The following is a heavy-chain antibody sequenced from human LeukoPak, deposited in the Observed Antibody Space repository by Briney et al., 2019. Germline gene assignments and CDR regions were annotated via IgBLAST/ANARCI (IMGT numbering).Heavy chain of an antibody. CDR2: IYYSGST. Sequence: SETLSLTCTVSGGSISSYYWSRIRQPPGKGLEWIGYIYYSGSTNYNPSLKSRGTISVDTSNNQFPLKLTSVTAADTAVYYCARSGRGNSAGFDCWGQGTLVTVSS. CDR3: ARSGRGNSAGFDC. D-gene: IGHD3-10*01. CDR1: GGSISSYY. V-gene: IGHV4-59*01. J-gene: IGHJ4*02.